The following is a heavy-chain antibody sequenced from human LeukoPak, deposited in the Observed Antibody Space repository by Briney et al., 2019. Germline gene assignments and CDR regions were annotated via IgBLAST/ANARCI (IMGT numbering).Heavy chain of an antibody. CDR3: ARENWNARYFDC. Sequence: GGSLRLSCAASGFTVSSNYMSWVRQAPGKGLEWVSIIYSGGSTYYADSVKGRFTISRDNSKNTLYLQMNSLRAEDTAVYYRARENWNARYFDCWGQGTLVTVSS. V-gene: IGHV3-66*01. J-gene: IGHJ4*02. D-gene: IGHD1-1*01. CDR2: IYSGGST. CDR1: GFTVSSNY.